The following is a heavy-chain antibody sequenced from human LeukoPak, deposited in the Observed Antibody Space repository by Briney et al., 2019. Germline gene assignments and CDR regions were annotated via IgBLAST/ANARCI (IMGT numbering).Heavy chain of an antibody. CDR1: GGTFSSYA. Sequence: SVKVSCKASGGTFSSYAISWVRQAPGQGLEWMGRIIPILGIANYAQKFQGRVTITAGKSTSTAYMELSSLRSEDTAVYYCARGGGYGDYNWFDPWGQGTLVTVSS. CDR3: ARGGGYGDYNWFDP. J-gene: IGHJ5*02. D-gene: IGHD4-17*01. CDR2: IIPILGIA. V-gene: IGHV1-69*04.